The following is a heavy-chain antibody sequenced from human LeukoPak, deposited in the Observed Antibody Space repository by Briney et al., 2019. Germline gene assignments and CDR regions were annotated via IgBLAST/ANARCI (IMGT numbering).Heavy chain of an antibody. J-gene: IGHJ4*02. Sequence: SETLSLTCAVSGGSISSGGYSWSWIRQPPGKGLEWIGYIYHSGSTYYNPSLKSRVTISVDRSKNQFSLKLSSVTAADTAVYYCARDSVSYGDYFDYWGQGTLVTVSS. CDR2: IYHSGST. CDR3: ARDSVSYGDYFDY. D-gene: IGHD5-18*01. V-gene: IGHV4-30-2*01. CDR1: GGSISSGGYS.